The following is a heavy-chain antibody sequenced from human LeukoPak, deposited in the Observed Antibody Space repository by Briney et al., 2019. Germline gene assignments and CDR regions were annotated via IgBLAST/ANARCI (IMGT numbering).Heavy chain of an antibody. J-gene: IGHJ4*02. CDR1: GFTFSDSW. CDR3: ARVGSSWHYFDY. D-gene: IGHD6-13*01. CDR2: IEQDGSEK. V-gene: IGHV3-7*02. Sequence: GGSLRLSCAASGFTFSDSWMTWVRQAPGKGLEWVANIEQDGSEKNYVDSVKGRFTISRDNAKNSLYLQMNSLRAEDTAVYYCARVGSSWHYFDYWGQGTPVTVSS.